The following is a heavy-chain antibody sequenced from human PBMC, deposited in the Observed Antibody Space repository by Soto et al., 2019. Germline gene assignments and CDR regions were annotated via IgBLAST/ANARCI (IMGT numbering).Heavy chain of an antibody. CDR3: ASPDIVAAIGGALDC. J-gene: IGHJ4*02. V-gene: IGHV3-33*03. D-gene: IGHD5-12*01. CDR2: IWNDGSSR. CDR1: GFTFSNYG. Sequence: QVQLVESGGGVVQPGRSLRLSCEASGFTFSNYGMHWVRQAPGKGLEWVAVIWNDGSSRYYADSVKGRFTISRDNAKKALFLQMNNLRAEDTAVYYCASPDIVAAIGGALDCWGQGTLVTVSS.